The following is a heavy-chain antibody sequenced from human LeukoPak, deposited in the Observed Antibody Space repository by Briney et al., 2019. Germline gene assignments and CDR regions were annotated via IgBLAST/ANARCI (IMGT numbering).Heavy chain of an antibody. D-gene: IGHD2-2*01. CDR2: IKSKTDGGTT. CDR3: TTVNVVVPAVLAEYFQH. CDR1: GFTFSNAW. V-gene: IGHV3-15*01. J-gene: IGHJ1*01. Sequence: GGSLRLSCAASGFTFSNAWMSWVRQAPGKGLEWVGRIKSKTDGGTTDYAAPVKGRFTISRDDSKNTLYLQMNSLKTEDTAVYYCTTVNVVVPAVLAEYFQHWGQGTLVTVSS.